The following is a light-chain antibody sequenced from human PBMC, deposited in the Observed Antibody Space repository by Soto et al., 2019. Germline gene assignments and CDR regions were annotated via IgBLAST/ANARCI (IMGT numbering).Light chain of an antibody. Sequence: DIQMTQSPSTLSASVGERVIITCRASQSINNWLAWYQQKPGKAPKLLIYHASSLESGVPSRFSGSRSGTDFTLTISSLQPDDFATYYCQQYNTYSITFGQGTRLEIK. V-gene: IGKV1-5*01. J-gene: IGKJ5*01. CDR3: QQYNTYSIT. CDR2: HAS. CDR1: QSINNW.